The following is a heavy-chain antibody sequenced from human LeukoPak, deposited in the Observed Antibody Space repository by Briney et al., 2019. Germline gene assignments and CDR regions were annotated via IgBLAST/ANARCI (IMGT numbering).Heavy chain of an antibody. CDR2: IRYDGSNK. Sequence: GGSLRLSCAASGFTFSSYGMHWVRQAPGKGLEWVAFIRYDGSNKYYADSVKGRFTISRDNSKNTLYLQMNSLRAEDTAVYYCAKTGRIAAAGYYFDYWGQGTLVTVSS. J-gene: IGHJ4*02. CDR1: GFTFSSYG. V-gene: IGHV3-30*02. D-gene: IGHD6-13*01. CDR3: AKTGRIAAAGYYFDY.